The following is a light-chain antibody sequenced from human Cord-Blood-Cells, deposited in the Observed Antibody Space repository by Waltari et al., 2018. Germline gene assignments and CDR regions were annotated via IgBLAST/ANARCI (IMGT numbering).Light chain of an antibody. CDR3: SSYTSSSTLV. J-gene: IGLJ3*02. V-gene: IGLV2-14*01. CDR2: EVS. CDR1: SSDVGGYNY. Sequence: QSALTQPASVSGSPGQSITISCTGTSSDVGGYNYVPWYQQHPGKAPKLMSYEVSNRPSGVSNRFSGSKSGNTASLTNSGLQAEDEADYYCSSYTSSSTLVFGGGTKLTVL.